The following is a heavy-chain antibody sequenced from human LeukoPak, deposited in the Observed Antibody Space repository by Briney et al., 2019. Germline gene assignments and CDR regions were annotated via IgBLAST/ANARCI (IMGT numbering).Heavy chain of an antibody. J-gene: IGHJ4*02. CDR1: GFNFSSYS. V-gene: IGHV3-48*02. Sequence: GGSLRLSCAASGFNFSSYSMNWVRQAPGKGLEWVSYISSSSSTIYYADSVKGRFTISRDNAKNSLYLQMNSLRDEDTAVYYWARDRLDGQGWYFDYRGQGTLVTVSS. CDR2: ISSSSSTI. D-gene: IGHD2-2*03. CDR3: ARDRLDGQGWYFDY.